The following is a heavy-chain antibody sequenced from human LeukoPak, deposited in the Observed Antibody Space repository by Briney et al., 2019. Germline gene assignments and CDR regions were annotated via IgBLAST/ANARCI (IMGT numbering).Heavy chain of an antibody. CDR1: GFTFSSYA. Sequence: GGSLRLSCAASGFTFSSYAMSWVRQAPGKGLERLSFINSAGDNIYYADSVKGRFTISRDNAKKTLYLEMNSLRMEDTAIYYCATSRVFDYWGQGTLVTVSS. V-gene: IGHV3-48*04. J-gene: IGHJ4*02. CDR2: INSAGDNI. CDR3: ATSRVFDY.